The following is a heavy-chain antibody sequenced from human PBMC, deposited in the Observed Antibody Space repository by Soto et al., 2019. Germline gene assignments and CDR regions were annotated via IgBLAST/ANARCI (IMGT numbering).Heavy chain of an antibody. D-gene: IGHD3-10*01. CDR3: ARANSGSYHNKIDY. Sequence: ASVKVSCKASGYTFTSYDINWVRQATGQGLEWMGWMNPNSGNTGYAQKFQGRVTMTRNTSISTAYMELSSLRAEDTALYYCARANSGSYHNKIDYWGQGTLVTVSS. CDR2: MNPNSGNT. CDR1: GYTFTSYD. V-gene: IGHV1-8*01. J-gene: IGHJ4*02.